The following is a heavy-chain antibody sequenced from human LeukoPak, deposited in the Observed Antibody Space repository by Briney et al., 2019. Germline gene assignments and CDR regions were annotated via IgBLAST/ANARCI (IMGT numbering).Heavy chain of an antibody. CDR1: GFTFSSYA. CDR3: ARAYYYDSRNYYNPTSSFDH. J-gene: IGHJ4*02. D-gene: IGHD3-10*01. CDR2: ISASGGST. Sequence: PGGSLRLSCAASGFTFSSYAMSWVRQAPGKGLEWVSVISASGGSTHYADSVKGRFTISRDNTKNTLHLQMNSLRAEDTAVYYCARAYYYDSRNYYNPTSSFDHWGQGTLVTVAS. V-gene: IGHV3-23*01.